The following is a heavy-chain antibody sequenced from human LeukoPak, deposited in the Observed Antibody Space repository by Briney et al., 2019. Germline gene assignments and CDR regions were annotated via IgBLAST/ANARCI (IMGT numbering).Heavy chain of an antibody. CDR1: GFTFSSYA. V-gene: IGHV3-23*01. CDR2: ISGSGGST. Sequence: PGGSLRLSCAASGFTFSSYAMSWVPQAPGKGLEWVSAISGSGGSTYYADSVKGRFTISRDNSKNTLYLQMNSLRAEDTAVYYCAKGNIVLMVYANFDYWGQGTLVTVSS. CDR3: AKGNIVLMVYANFDY. D-gene: IGHD2-8*01. J-gene: IGHJ4*02.